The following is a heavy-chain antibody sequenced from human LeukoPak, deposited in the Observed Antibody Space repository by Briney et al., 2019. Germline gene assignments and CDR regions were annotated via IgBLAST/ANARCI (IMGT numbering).Heavy chain of an antibody. CDR2: IWYDGSNK. CDR3: ARGAQWDYYDSSGYGLDY. Sequence: PGGSLRLSCAASGFTFSSYGMHWVRQAPGKRLEWVAVIWYDGSNKYYADSVKGRFTISRDNSKNTLYLQMNSLRAEDTAVYYCARGAQWDYYDSSGYGLDYWGQGTLVTVSS. J-gene: IGHJ4*02. D-gene: IGHD3-22*01. V-gene: IGHV3-33*01. CDR1: GFTFSSYG.